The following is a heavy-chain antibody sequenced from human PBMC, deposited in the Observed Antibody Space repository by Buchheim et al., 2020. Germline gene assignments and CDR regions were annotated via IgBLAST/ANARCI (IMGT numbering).Heavy chain of an antibody. CDR1: GGTTGAYH. CDR2: VHETGTT. Sequence: QVRLQPSGPGLLKPSETLALTCSVSGGTTGAYHWSWIRQPPGKGLEWIACVHETGTTHFRPSVKSLATVSLDTSNNQFSLPLKYVVAADTAVYYCARQVGSAVHYYGMDVWGPGTT. CDR3: ARQVGSAVHYYGMDV. J-gene: IGHJ6*01. D-gene: IGHD3-10*01. V-gene: IGHV4-59*01.